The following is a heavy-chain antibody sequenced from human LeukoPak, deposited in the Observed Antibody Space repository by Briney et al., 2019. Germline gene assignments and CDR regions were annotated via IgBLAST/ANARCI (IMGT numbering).Heavy chain of an antibody. D-gene: IGHD1-1*01. J-gene: IGHJ4*02. Sequence: GGSLRLSCAASGFTISNYYMSWVRQAPGKGLEWVSVIYTGGSTYYTDAVKGRFTISRHNSKNTLYLQMNNLRAEDTAVYYCARGGPATTIDYWGRGTLVTVSS. CDR1: GFTISNYY. V-gene: IGHV3-53*04. CDR2: IYTGGST. CDR3: ARGGPATTIDY.